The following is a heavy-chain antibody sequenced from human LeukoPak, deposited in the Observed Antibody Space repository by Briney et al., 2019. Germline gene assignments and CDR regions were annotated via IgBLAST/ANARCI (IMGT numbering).Heavy chain of an antibody. D-gene: IGHD6-13*01. Sequence: ASVRVSCKASGYTFTSYDINWVRQAPGQGLEWMGWMNPNSGNTGYAQKFQGRVTMTRNTSISTAYMELSSLRSEDTAVYYCASSSSWPAHDAFDIWGQGTIVTVSS. CDR3: ASSSSWPAHDAFDI. CDR2: MNPNSGNT. CDR1: GYTFTSYD. J-gene: IGHJ3*02. V-gene: IGHV1-8*01.